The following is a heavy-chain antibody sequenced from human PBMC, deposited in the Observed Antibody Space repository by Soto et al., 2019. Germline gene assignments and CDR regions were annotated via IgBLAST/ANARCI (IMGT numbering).Heavy chain of an antibody. J-gene: IGHJ2*01. CDR3: ARDFDVNTALDYWYFDL. D-gene: IGHD3-9*01. CDR2: IYSSGRT. CDR1: GGSTSGKY. V-gene: IGHV4-4*07. Sequence: QVHLQESGPGVVKASETLSLTCSLSGGSTSGKYWSWIRQSAGKGLEWIGRIYSSGRTHYNPSLGSRVSMSVAQNSFSLGLTSVTAADTAISYCARDFDVNTALDYWYFDLWGRGTQVSVSS.